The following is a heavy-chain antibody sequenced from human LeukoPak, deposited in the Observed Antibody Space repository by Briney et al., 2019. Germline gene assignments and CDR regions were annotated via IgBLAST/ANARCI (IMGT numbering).Heavy chain of an antibody. CDR1: GYTFTSYG. Sequence: ASVKASCKASGYTFTSYGISWVRQAPGQGLEWMGWINPNSGGTNYAQKFQGRVTMTRDTSISTAYMELSRLRSDDTAVYYCARGSWDRYYYYYMDVWGKGTTVTVSS. D-gene: IGHD1-26*01. CDR2: INPNSGGT. CDR3: ARGSWDRYYYYYMDV. J-gene: IGHJ6*03. V-gene: IGHV1-2*02.